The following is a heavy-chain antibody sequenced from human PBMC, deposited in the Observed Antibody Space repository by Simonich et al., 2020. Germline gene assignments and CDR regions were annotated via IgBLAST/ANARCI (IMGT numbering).Heavy chain of an antibody. J-gene: IGHJ5*02. Sequence: QVQLVESGGGVVQPGRSLRLSCAASGFPFSSYAMHWVRQAPGKGVELVAVKSNDGSNKYYADSVKGRFTNSRDNSKNTLYLQRNSLGAEDTAVYYCARDRNWGWFDPWGQGTLVTVSS. CDR2: KSNDGSNK. CDR3: ARDRNWGWFDP. D-gene: IGHD7-27*01. CDR1: GFPFSSYA. V-gene: IGHV3-30*07.